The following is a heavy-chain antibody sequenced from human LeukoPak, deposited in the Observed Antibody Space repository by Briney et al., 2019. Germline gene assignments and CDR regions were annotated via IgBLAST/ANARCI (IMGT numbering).Heavy chain of an antibody. CDR1: GGSISNYY. Sequence: SETLSLTCTVSGGSISNYYWSWIRQPPGKGLEWIGYIYYSGSTNYNASLKSRVTISVDTSKNQFSLKLSSVTAADTAVYYCASGVRVRGARGYYYYYMDVWGKGTTVTVSS. D-gene: IGHD3-10*01. CDR2: IYYSGST. CDR3: ASGVRVRGARGYYYYYMDV. J-gene: IGHJ6*03. V-gene: IGHV4-59*01.